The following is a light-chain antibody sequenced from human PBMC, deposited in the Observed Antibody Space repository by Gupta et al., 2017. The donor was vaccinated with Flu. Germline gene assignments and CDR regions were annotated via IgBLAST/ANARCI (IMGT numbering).Light chain of an antibody. J-gene: IGLJ2*01. V-gene: IGLV4-69*01. Sequence: QLVLTQSPSASASLGASVKLTCTLSSGHSSYAIAWHQQQPEKGPRYFMKLNSDGSHSKGDGIPDRFSGSSSGAERYLTISSLQSEDEADYYCQTWGTGKVFGGGTKLTVL. CDR2: LNSDGSH. CDR3: QTWGTGKV. CDR1: SGHSSYA.